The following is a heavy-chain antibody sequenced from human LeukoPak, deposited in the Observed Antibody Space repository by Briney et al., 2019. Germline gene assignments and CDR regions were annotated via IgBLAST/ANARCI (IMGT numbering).Heavy chain of an antibody. CDR3: ARDTAYDSSGYYYVY. Sequence: ASVKVSCKASGYTFTSYGISRVRQAPGQGLEWMGWISAYNGNTNYAQKLQGRVTMTTDTSTSTAYMELRSLRSDDTAVYYCARDTAYDSSGYYYVYWGQGTLVTVSS. V-gene: IGHV1-18*01. J-gene: IGHJ4*02. CDR2: ISAYNGNT. D-gene: IGHD3-22*01. CDR1: GYTFTSYG.